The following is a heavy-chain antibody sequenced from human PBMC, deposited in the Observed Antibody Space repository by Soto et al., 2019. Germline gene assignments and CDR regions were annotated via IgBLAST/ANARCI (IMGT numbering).Heavy chain of an antibody. CDR2: ILYDGSNK. V-gene: IGHV3-33*01. Sequence: GGSLRLSCAASGFTFSSYGMHWVRQAPGKGLEWVAVILYDGSNKYYADSVKGRFTISRDNSKNTLYLQMNSLRAEDTAVYYCARERWVGPAASFDYWGQGTLVTVSS. CDR1: GFTFSSYG. J-gene: IGHJ4*02. D-gene: IGHD2-2*01. CDR3: ARERWVGPAASFDY.